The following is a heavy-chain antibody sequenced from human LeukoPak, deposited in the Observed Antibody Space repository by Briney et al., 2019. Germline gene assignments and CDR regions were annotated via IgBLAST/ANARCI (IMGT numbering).Heavy chain of an antibody. V-gene: IGHV3-21*01. D-gene: IGHD1-26*01. J-gene: IGHJ4*02. CDR3: ARVGYSGSPGDY. Sequence: PGGSLRLSCAASGFTFSSYSMNWVRQAPGKGLEWVSSISSSSSYIYYADSVKGRFTISRDNAKNSMYLQMNSLRAEDTAVYYCARVGYSGSPGDYWGLGALVTVSS. CDR1: GFTFSSYS. CDR2: ISSSSSYI.